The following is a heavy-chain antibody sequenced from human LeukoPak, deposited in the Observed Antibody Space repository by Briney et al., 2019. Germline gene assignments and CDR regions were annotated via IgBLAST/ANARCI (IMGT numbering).Heavy chain of an antibody. Sequence: GGSLRLSCAASGFTVSSNEMSWVRQAPGKGLEWVSSISGDSTYYADSMKGRFTISRDNSKNTLHLQMNSLRAGDTAVYYCASYGSGPLPRNYYYYYYMDVWGKGTTVTISS. V-gene: IGHV3-38-3*01. CDR3: ASYGSGPLPRNYYYYYYMDV. J-gene: IGHJ6*03. CDR1: GFTVSSNE. CDR2: ISGDST. D-gene: IGHD3-10*01.